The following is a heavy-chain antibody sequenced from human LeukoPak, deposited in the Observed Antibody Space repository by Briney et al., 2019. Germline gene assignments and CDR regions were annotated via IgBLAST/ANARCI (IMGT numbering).Heavy chain of an antibody. J-gene: IGHJ3*01. CDR3: ARGVISTDAFDV. D-gene: IGHD3-3*02. CDR1: GDSISSYY. V-gene: IGHV4-59*13. Sequence: PSETLSLTCTVSGDSISSYYWSRIRLPPGQGQEWIGYIYYSGSTIYNPSLKSRVTMSLDTSKNQFSLKLRSVTAADTAVYYCARGVISTDAFDVWGQGTMVTVSS. CDR2: IYYSGST.